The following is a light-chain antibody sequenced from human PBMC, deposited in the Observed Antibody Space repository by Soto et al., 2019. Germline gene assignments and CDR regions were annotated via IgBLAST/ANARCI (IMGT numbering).Light chain of an antibody. CDR3: QHYNSYSEA. Sequence: DIQMTQSPSTLSGSVGDRVTITCRASQTISSWLAWYQQKPGKAPKLLIYMASTLKSGVPSRFSGSGSGTEFTLTISSLQPDDFATYYCQHYNSYSEAFGQETKVDIK. V-gene: IGKV1-5*03. J-gene: IGKJ1*01. CDR1: QTISSW. CDR2: MAS.